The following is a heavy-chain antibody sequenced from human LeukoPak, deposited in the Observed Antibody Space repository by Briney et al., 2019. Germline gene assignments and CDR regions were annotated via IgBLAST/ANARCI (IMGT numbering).Heavy chain of an antibody. CDR2: INPSGGST. V-gene: IGHV1-46*01. D-gene: IGHD3-10*01. CDR3: ARVPMVRGVMSYYYYMDA. J-gene: IGHJ6*03. CDR1: GYTFTSYY. Sequence: VASVKVSCKASGYTFTSYYMHWVRQAPGQGLEWMGIINPSGGSTSYAQKFQGRVTMTRDMSTSTVYMELSSLRSEDTAVYYCARVPMVRGVMSYYYYMDAWGKGTTVTVSS.